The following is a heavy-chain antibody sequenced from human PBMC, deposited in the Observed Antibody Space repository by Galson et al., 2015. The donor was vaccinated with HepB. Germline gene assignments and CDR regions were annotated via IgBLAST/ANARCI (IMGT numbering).Heavy chain of an antibody. CDR2: ISAYNGNT. Sequence: SVKVSCKASGYTFTSYGISWVRQAPGQGLEWMGWISAYNGNTNYAQKLQGRVTMTTDTSTSTAYMELRSLRSDDTAVYYCARVLLGVVPAAMLYYYYYMDVWGKGTTVTVSS. CDR1: GYTFTSYG. D-gene: IGHD2-2*01. CDR3: ARVLLGVVPAAMLYYYYYMDV. V-gene: IGHV1-18*01. J-gene: IGHJ6*03.